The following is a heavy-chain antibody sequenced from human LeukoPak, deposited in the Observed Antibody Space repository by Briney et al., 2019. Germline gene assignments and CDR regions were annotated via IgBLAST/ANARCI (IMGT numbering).Heavy chain of an antibody. CDR1: GFSFSSYA. CDR2: IGGTGGGT. V-gene: IGHV3-23*01. Sequence: GGSLRLSCAASGFSFSSYAMNWVRQSPGKGLEWVSTIGGTGGGTYHADSVKGRFIISRDNSKRMLYLQMNNLTVEDMGVYYCSRGYGPIIPVSLYWGQGTVVTVSS. J-gene: IGHJ4*02. CDR3: SRGYGPIIPVSLY. D-gene: IGHD5-18*01.